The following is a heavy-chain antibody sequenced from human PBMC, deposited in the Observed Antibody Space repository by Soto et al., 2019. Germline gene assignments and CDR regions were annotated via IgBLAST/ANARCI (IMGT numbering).Heavy chain of an antibody. CDR2: INPSGGST. J-gene: IGHJ4*02. CDR1: GYTFTSYD. CDR3: APLTPRPQLPTYYFDS. V-gene: IGHV1-46*01. D-gene: IGHD2-2*01. Sequence: ASVKVSCKASGYTFTSYDINWVRQAPGQGLEWMGIINPSGGSTSYAQKFQGRVTMTRDTSTSTVYMELSSLRSEDTAVYYSAPLTPRPQLPTYYFDSGGQGTLVTVSS.